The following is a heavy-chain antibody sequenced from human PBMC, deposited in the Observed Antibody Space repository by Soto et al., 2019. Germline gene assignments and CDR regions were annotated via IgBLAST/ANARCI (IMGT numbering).Heavy chain of an antibody. J-gene: IGHJ4*02. D-gene: IGHD3-16*02. Sequence: SETLSLTCTVSGGSISSYYWSWIRQPPGKGLEWIGYIYYSGSTNYNPSLKSRVTISVDTSKNQFSLKLSSVTAADTAVYYCARSQSPFGGVIVDYWGQGTLVTVSS. CDR1: GGSISSYY. V-gene: IGHV4-59*01. CDR2: IYYSGST. CDR3: ARSQSPFGGVIVDY.